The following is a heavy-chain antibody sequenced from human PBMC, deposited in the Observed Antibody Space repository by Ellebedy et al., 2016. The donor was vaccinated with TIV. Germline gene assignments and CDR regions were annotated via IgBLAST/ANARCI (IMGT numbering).Heavy chain of an antibody. CDR2: ISYDGSNK. CDR1: GFAFSRCA. J-gene: IGHJ6*03. CDR3: AKEVGSTVQLWGYMDV. V-gene: IGHV3-30*18. Sequence: GGSLRLSXAASGFAFSRCAMHWVRQAPGKGLEWVAVISYDGSNKRYADSVKGRFTISRDRFKNTVYLQMNSLRVEDTAVYYCAKEVGSTVQLWGYMDVWGKGTTVTVSS. D-gene: IGHD5-18*01.